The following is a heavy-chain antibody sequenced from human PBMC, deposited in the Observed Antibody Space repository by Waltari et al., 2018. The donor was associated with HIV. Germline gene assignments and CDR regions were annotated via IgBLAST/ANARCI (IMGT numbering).Heavy chain of an antibody. CDR1: GGSVSSGSYY. CDR2: IYYSGST. CDR3: ARVNYCSGGSCYPAGYFQH. Sequence: QVQLQESGPGLVKPSETLSLTCTVSGGSVSSGSYYWSWIRQPPGKGLEWIGYIYYSGSTNYNPSLKSRVTISVDTSKNQFSLKLSSVTAADTAVYYCARVNYCSGGSCYPAGYFQHWGQGTLVTVSS. J-gene: IGHJ1*01. D-gene: IGHD2-15*01. V-gene: IGHV4-61*01.